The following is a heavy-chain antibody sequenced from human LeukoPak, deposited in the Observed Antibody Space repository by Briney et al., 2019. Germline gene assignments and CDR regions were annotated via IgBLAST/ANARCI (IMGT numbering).Heavy chain of an antibody. Sequence: PSETLSLTCTVSGGSISSGSYYWSWIRQPAGKGLEWIGRIYTSGSTHYNPSLKSRVTISVDKSKNQFSLKLSSVTAADTAVYYCAREGWYRNAFDIWGQGTMVTVSS. D-gene: IGHD6-19*01. CDR1: GGSISSGSYY. V-gene: IGHV4-61*02. CDR3: AREGWYRNAFDI. J-gene: IGHJ3*02. CDR2: IYTSGST.